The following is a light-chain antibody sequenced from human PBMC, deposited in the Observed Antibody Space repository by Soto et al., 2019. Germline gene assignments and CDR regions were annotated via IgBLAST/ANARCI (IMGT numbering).Light chain of an antibody. J-gene: IGKJ4*01. CDR3: QQRSNWPAT. CDR1: QSVSSY. V-gene: IGKV3-11*01. CDR2: DAS. Sequence: IVLTQSPATLSLSPGERATLSCRASQSVSSYLAWYQQKPGQAPRLLIYDASNRATGIPARFSGSGSGTDFTLTISSLEPEDFPVYYCQQRSNWPATFGGGTKVQIK.